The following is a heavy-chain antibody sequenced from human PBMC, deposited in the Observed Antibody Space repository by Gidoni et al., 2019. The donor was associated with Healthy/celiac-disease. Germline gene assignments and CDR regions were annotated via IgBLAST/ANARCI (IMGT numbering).Heavy chain of an antibody. D-gene: IGHD6-13*01. V-gene: IGHV3-48*01. Sequence: EVQLVESGGGLVQPGGSLRLSCAASGFTFSSYSMNWVRQAPGKWLEWVSYISSSSSTIYYAASVKGRFTISRDNAKNSLYLQMNSLRAEDTAVYYCARELAAADFDYWGQGTLVTVSS. CDR2: ISSSSSTI. CDR1: GFTFSSYS. J-gene: IGHJ4*02. CDR3: ARELAAADFDY.